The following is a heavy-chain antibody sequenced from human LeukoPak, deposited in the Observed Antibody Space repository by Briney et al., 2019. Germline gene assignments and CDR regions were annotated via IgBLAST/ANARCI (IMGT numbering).Heavy chain of an antibody. V-gene: IGHV4-59*02. J-gene: IGHJ5*02. D-gene: IGHD2-15*01. CDR2: ISNSETT. CDR1: GGSVTSYY. Sequence: SETLSLTCSVSGGSVTSYYWNWVRQTPGKGLEWIGYISNSETTDYGPSFKSRVTMSLDTSKNQFSLKLSSVTAAGTGVYYCARGYCSDERCPVFPSWGQGTLVTVSS. CDR3: ARGYCSDERCPVFPS.